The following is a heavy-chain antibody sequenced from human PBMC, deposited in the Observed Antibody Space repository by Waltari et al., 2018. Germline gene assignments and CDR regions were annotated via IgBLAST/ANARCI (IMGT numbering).Heavy chain of an antibody. V-gene: IGHV3-23*01. J-gene: IGHJ4*02. CDR1: GFTFSSYG. Sequence: EVQLLESGGGLVQPGGSLRLPCAASGFTFSSYGMSWVRQAPGKGPEWVSAISGGSEYIYYADSVRGRFTISRDNSKNTLYLQMSSLKAEDTAVYYCAKGGVVTAWDEYWGQGTLVTVSS. CDR3: AKGGVVTAWDEY. D-gene: IGHD2-21*02. CDR2: ISGGSEYI.